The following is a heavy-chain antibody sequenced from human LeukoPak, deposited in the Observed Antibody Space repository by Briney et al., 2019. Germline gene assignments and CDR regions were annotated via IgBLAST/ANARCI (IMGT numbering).Heavy chain of an antibody. CDR1: GFTFSSYA. CDR3: ARHPSSGWYERYFDY. J-gene: IGHJ4*02. CDR2: ISGSGGST. V-gene: IGHV3-23*01. Sequence: GGSLRLSCAASGFTFSSYAMSWVRQAPGKGLEWVSAISGSGGSTYYADSVKGRFTISRDNSKNTLYLQMNSLRAEDTAVYYCARHPSSGWYERYFDYWGQGTLVTVSS. D-gene: IGHD6-19*01.